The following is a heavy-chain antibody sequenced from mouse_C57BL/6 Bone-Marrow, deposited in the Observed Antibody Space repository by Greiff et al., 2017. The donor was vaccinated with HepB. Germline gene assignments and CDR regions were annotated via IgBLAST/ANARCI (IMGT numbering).Heavy chain of an antibody. CDR2: IDPETGGT. CDR3: TRTFPYYCGSSPSY. V-gene: IGHV1-15*01. D-gene: IGHD1-1*01. Sequence: VQLQESGAELVRPGASVTLSCKASGYTFTDYEMHWVKQTPVHGLEWIGAIDPETGGTAYNQKFKGKAILTADKSSSTAYMELRSLTSEDSAVYYCTRTFPYYCGSSPSYWGQGTTLTVSS. J-gene: IGHJ2*01. CDR1: GYTFTDYE.